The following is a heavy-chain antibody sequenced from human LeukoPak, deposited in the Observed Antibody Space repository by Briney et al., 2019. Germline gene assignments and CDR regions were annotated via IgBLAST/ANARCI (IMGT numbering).Heavy chain of an antibody. CDR3: ARLYDILTSNSFDP. CDR2: IYPGDSDT. J-gene: IGHJ5*02. CDR1: GYSFNNYW. Sequence: GESPKISCKGSGYSFNNYWIGWVRQMPGKGLEWMGIIYPGDSDTRYSPSFQGLVTISADKSISTAYVQWSSLKASDTAMYYCARLYDILTSNSFDPWGQGTLVTVSS. V-gene: IGHV5-51*01. D-gene: IGHD3-9*01.